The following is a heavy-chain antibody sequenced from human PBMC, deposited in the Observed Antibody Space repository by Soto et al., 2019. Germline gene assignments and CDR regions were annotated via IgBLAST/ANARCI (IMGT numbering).Heavy chain of an antibody. Sequence: PGESLKISCNGSGYSFTSYWIGWVRQMPGKGLEWMGIIYPGDSDTRYSPSFQGQVTISADKSISTAYLQWSSLKASDTAMYYCARRARVITNEYYFDYWGQGTLVTVSS. CDR2: IYPGDSDT. V-gene: IGHV5-51*01. CDR1: GYSFTSYW. J-gene: IGHJ4*02. CDR3: ARRARVITNEYYFDY. D-gene: IGHD3-22*01.